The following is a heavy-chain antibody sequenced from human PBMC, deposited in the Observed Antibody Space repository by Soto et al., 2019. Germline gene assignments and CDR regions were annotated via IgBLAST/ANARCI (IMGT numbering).Heavy chain of an antibody. CDR3: ARADTAMTTPFDY. CDR2: VDYSGTA. Sequence: QVQLQESGPGLVKPPETLSLTCTVSGGSISNFYWSCIRQPPGKGLEWIGYVDYSGTANYNPSLKSRVSMSVDTSKSQLSLKATSVTAADTAMYYCARADTAMTTPFDYWGQGTLVTVSS. CDR1: GGSISNFY. D-gene: IGHD5-18*01. J-gene: IGHJ4*02. V-gene: IGHV4-59*12.